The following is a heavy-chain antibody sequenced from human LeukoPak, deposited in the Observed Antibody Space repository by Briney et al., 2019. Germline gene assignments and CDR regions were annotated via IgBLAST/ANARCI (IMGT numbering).Heavy chain of an antibody. CDR1: GFTFSSYS. V-gene: IGHV3-21*01. CDR3: ARAPYSSSSEFDP. CDR2: ISGSSSYI. Sequence: GGSLRLSCAASGFTFSSYSMNWVRQAPGKGLEWVSSISGSSSYIYYADSMKGRFTISRDNAKNSLYLQMNSLRAEDTAVYYCARAPYSSSSEFDPWGQGTLVTVSS. D-gene: IGHD6-6*01. J-gene: IGHJ5*02.